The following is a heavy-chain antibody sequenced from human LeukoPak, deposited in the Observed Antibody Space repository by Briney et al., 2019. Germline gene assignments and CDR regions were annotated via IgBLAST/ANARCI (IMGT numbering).Heavy chain of an antibody. D-gene: IGHD5-24*01. CDR3: ARDASLQTGAFDV. V-gene: IGHV4-4*02. CDR2: IFHSGST. CDR1: GGSISRSDW. J-gene: IGHJ3*01. Sequence: SETLSLTCAVSGGSISRSDWWSWVRQSPGKGLEWIGEIFHSGSTKYNPSLKSRVTISVDKSKNQFSLNLTSVTAADTAVYYCARDASLQTGAFDVWGQGTMVTVSS.